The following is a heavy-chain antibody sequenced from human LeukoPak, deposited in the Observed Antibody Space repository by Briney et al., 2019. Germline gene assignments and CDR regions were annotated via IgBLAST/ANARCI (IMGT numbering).Heavy chain of an antibody. D-gene: IGHD1-1*01. J-gene: IGHJ4*02. Sequence: PGGSLRLSCAASGFNFTNAWVSWVRRAPGKGLEWLGRIKSKADGGTTLHAASVEDRFAISRDDSINTLYLQMNSLKIEDTAVYCCTDPPTSLWGQGILVTVSS. CDR3: TDPPTSL. CDR2: IKSKADGGTT. CDR1: GFNFTNAW. V-gene: IGHV3-15*01.